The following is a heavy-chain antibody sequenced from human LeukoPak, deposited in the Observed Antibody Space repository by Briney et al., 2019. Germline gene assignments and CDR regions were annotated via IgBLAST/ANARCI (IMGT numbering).Heavy chain of an antibody. Sequence: GRSLRLSCAASGFTFSSYAMSWVRQAPGKGLEWVSAVSGSGGSTYYADSVKGRFTISRDNSKNTLYLQMNSLRAEDTVVYYCANLYSSGWNYFDYWGQGTLVTVSS. CDR2: VSGSGGST. CDR3: ANLYSSGWNYFDY. V-gene: IGHV3-23*01. D-gene: IGHD6-19*01. CDR1: GFTFSSYA. J-gene: IGHJ4*02.